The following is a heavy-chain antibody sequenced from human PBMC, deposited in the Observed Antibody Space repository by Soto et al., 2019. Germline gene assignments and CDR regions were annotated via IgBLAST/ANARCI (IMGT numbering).Heavy chain of an antibody. J-gene: IGHJ4*02. V-gene: IGHV1-8*01. D-gene: IGHD1-1*01. CDR2: MNPNTGNL. CDR1: GYTFTSYD. CDR3: ARRAETNGWNGFGADKYYFDF. Sequence: ASVKVSCKASGYTFTSYDIYWVRQATGQGLEWMGWMNPNTGNLGYAQKFQGRVTVTSDTSINTVYMELSSLRSEDTAVYYCARRAETNGWNGFGADKYYFDFWGQGTLVTVSS.